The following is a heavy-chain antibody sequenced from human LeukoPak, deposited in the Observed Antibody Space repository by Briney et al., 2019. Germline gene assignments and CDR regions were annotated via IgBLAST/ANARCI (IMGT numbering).Heavy chain of an antibody. J-gene: IGHJ4*02. D-gene: IGHD4-23*01. CDR3: ANIFGGNSHRSDY. CDR2: IKTKTDGGTT. V-gene: IGHV3-15*01. Sequence: PGGSLRLSCAASGFTFSSAWLSWVRQAPGQGLEWLGRIKTKTDGGTTDYAAPVKGRFTISRDDSKDTLYLQMNSLKSDDTAVYYCANIFGGNSHRSDYWGQGTLVTVSS. CDR1: GFTFSSAW.